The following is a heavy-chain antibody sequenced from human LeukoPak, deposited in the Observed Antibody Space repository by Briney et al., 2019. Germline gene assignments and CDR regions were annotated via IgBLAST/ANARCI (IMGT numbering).Heavy chain of an antibody. CDR3: ARHLYESSGYHPEAFDI. Sequence: GESLKISCKGSGYRFTNYWIGWVRQMPGKGLEWMGIIYPGDSDTKYSPSFQGQVTISADKSISTAYLQWSSLKASDTAMYYCARHLYESSGYHPEAFDIWGQGTMVTVSS. CDR2: IYPGDSDT. J-gene: IGHJ3*02. D-gene: IGHD3-22*01. CDR1: GYRFTNYW. V-gene: IGHV5-51*01.